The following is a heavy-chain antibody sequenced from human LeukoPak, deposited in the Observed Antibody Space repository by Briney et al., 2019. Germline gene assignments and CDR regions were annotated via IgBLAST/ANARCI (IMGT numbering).Heavy chain of an antibody. D-gene: IGHD6-13*01. Sequence: PGGSLRLSCAAPGLXTDDYAIHWVRQAPGKGLEWVSLISGDGGSTFYADSVRGRFTISRDNSKNSLSLQMSSLRSEDTALYFCARESERSGWYDYWGQGTLVTVSS. CDR3: ARESERSGWYDY. CDR1: GLXTDDYA. V-gene: IGHV3-43*02. CDR2: ISGDGGST. J-gene: IGHJ4*02.